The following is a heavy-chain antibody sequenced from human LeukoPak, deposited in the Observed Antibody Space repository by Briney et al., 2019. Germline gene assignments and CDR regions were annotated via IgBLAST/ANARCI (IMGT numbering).Heavy chain of an antibody. CDR2: IGTAGDT. D-gene: IGHD3-9*01. J-gene: IGHJ5*02. Sequence: GGSLRLSCAASGFSFSSYDMHWVRQPTGKGLEWVSAIGTAGDTYYSHSVKGRFTISRENAKNSLYLHMNSLSAGDTAVYFCARGHMLTGYYNFAWFDPWGQGTLVTVSS. CDR3: ARGHMLTGYYNFAWFDP. V-gene: IGHV3-13*01. CDR1: GFSFSSYD.